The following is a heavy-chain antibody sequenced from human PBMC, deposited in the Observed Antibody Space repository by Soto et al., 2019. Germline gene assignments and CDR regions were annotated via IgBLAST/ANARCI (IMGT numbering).Heavy chain of an antibody. D-gene: IGHD2-21*02. CDR3: ARGGPDAYCGGDCYSWDFDY. J-gene: IGHJ4*02. Sequence: QVQLVQSGAEVKKPGSSVKVSCKASGGTFSSYTISWVRQAPGQGLEWMGRIIPILGIANYAQKFQGRVTSPADKSXXTXYXXLSSLRSEDTAVYYCARGGPDAYCGGDCYSWDFDYWGQGTLVTVSS. CDR2: IIPILGIA. V-gene: IGHV1-69*02. CDR1: GGTFSSYT.